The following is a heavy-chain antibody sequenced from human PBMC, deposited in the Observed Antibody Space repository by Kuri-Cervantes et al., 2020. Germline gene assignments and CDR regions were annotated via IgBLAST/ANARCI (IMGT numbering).Heavy chain of an antibody. CDR3: ARQSGTVTLDY. D-gene: IGHD4-17*01. J-gene: IGHJ4*02. Sequence: GSLRLSCAVSGGSISSSNWWSWVRQPPGKGLEWIGSIYYSGSTYYNPSLKSRVTISVDTSKNQFSLKLSSVTAADTAVYYCARQSGTVTLDYWGQGTLVTVSS. V-gene: IGHV4-4*02. CDR1: GGSISSSNW. CDR2: IYYSGST.